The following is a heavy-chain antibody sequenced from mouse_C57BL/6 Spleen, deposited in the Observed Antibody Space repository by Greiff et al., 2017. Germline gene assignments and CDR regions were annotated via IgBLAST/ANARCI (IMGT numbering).Heavy chain of an antibody. V-gene: IGHV5-9-1*02. CDR3: RRELEQEFAY. CDR1: GFTFSSYA. CDR2: ICSGGDYI. Sequence: EVQVVESGEGLVKPGGSLKLSCAASGFTFSSYAMSWVRQTPEKRLEWVAYICSGGDYIYYAVPVKGRITITRNHARNTLYLQMSSLNSENAAYYYARRELEQEFAYWGQGTLVTVSA. J-gene: IGHJ3*01.